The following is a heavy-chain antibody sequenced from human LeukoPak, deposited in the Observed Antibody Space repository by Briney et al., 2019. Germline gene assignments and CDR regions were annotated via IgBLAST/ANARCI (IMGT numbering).Heavy chain of an antibody. V-gene: IGHV4-4*07. Sequence: PSETRSLTCTVSGGSISSYYWSWIRQPAGKGLEWIGRIYTSGSTTYNPSLESRVTISVDTSKNQFSLRLSSVTAADTAVYYCARDSIVGTKGGFDFWGQGILVTVSS. CDR2: IYTSGST. D-gene: IGHD1-26*01. CDR1: GGSISSYY. CDR3: ARDSIVGTKGGFDF. J-gene: IGHJ4*02.